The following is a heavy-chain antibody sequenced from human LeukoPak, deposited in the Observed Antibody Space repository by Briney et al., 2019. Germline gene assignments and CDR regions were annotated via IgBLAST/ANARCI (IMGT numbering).Heavy chain of an antibody. Sequence: PGGSLRLSCAASGFTFSSYAMHWVRQAPGKGLEWVAAISYDRSNKYYADSVKGRFTISRDNSENTLYLQTNSLKIEDTAVYYCARDGGAWIQLWLSFDYWGQGTLVTVSS. V-gene: IGHV3-30-3*01. CDR3: ARDGGAWIQLWLSFDY. CDR2: ISYDRSNK. CDR1: GFTFSSYA. D-gene: IGHD5-18*01. J-gene: IGHJ4*02.